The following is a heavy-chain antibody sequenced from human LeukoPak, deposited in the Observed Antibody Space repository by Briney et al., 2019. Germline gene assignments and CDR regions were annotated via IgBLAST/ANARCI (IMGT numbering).Heavy chain of an antibody. J-gene: IGHJ3*02. V-gene: IGHV1-3*01. CDR1: GYTFTSYG. Sequence: ASVKVSCKASGYTFTSYGISWVRQAPGQRLEWMGWINAGNGNTKYSQKFQGRVTITRDTSASTAYMELSSLRSEDTAVYYCARGGLRYQLGDAFDIWGQGTMVTVSS. CDR3: ARGGLRYQLGDAFDI. CDR2: INAGNGNT. D-gene: IGHD6-13*01.